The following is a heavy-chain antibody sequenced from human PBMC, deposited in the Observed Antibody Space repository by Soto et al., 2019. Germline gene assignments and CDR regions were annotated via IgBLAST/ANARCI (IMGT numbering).Heavy chain of an antibody. J-gene: IGHJ6*02. V-gene: IGHV1-46*01. D-gene: IGHD2-8*01. CDR1: GYSFTSYY. Sequence: QVQLVQSGAEVKKPGASVKVSCKASGYSFTSYYMHWVRQAPGQGLEWMGIINPSGGSTSYAQKFQGRVTMTRDTSTSTVYMELSSLRSEDTAVYYCALLMVYAHSPYGMDVWGQGTTVTVSS. CDR3: ALLMVYAHSPYGMDV. CDR2: INPSGGST.